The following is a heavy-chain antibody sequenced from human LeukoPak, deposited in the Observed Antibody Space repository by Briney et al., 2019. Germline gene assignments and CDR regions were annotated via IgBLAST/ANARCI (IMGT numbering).Heavy chain of an antibody. J-gene: IGHJ5*02. V-gene: IGHV1-2*02. CDR1: GYTFNDYY. CDR2: INTKSGDT. Sequence: ASVKVSCKASGYTFNDYYIHWVRQAPGQGLEWMGWINTKSGDTKYAQKFQGRVTMTRNTSIRTAYMELSSLRSEDTAVYYCARGMKANRRRWFDPWGQGTLVTVSS. D-gene: IGHD1-1*01. CDR3: ARGMKANRRRWFDP.